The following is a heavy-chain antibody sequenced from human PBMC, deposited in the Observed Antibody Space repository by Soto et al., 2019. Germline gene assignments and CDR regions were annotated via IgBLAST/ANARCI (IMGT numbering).Heavy chain of an antibody. V-gene: IGHV4-31*03. Sequence: QVQLQESGPGLVKPSQTLSLTCPVSGGSISSGGYSWSWIRQHPGKGLEWIGYIYYSGSTYYNPSLKSRVTISVDTSKNQFSLKLSSVTAADTAVYYCARDASRDGYNLVDYWGQGTLVTVSS. CDR1: GGSISSGGYS. CDR3: ARDASRDGYNLVDY. J-gene: IGHJ4*02. D-gene: IGHD5-12*01. CDR2: IYYSGST.